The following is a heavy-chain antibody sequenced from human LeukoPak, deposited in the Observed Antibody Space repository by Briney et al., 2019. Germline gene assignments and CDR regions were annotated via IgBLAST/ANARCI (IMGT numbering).Heavy chain of an antibody. D-gene: IGHD1-26*01. Sequence: PEGSLRLSCAASGFTFSSYSMNWVRQAPGKGLEWVSSISSSSSYIYYADSVKGRFTISRDNAKNSLYLQMNSLRAEDTAVYYCARAPRSSGSYHYFDYWGQGTLVTVSS. CDR3: ARAPRSSGSYHYFDY. V-gene: IGHV3-21*01. J-gene: IGHJ4*02. CDR2: ISSSSSYI. CDR1: GFTFSSYS.